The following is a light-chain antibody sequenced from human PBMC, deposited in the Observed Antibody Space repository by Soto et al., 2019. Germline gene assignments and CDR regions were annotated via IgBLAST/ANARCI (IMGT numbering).Light chain of an antibody. CDR2: GAS. J-gene: IGKJ4*01. CDR3: QQYGSSPLT. Sequence: ETELTQAQGTLALSPFEGGTLSGSPSQTVSSSYLAWYQQKPRQAPRLLLYGASSRATRLPHRFSGSGSGTDFTLTISRLEPEDFAVYYCQQYGSSPLTFGGATKVDI. CDR1: QTVSSSY. V-gene: IGKV3-20*01.